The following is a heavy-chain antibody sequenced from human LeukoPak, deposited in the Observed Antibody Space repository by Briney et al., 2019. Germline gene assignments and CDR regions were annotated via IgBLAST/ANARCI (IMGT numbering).Heavy chain of an antibody. CDR1: GGSISSSSYY. J-gene: IGHJ4*02. D-gene: IGHD3-10*01. V-gene: IGHV4-39*07. CDR3: ASYGSGSYPFDY. CDR2: IYYSGST. Sequence: SETLSLTCTVSGGSISSSSYYWGWIRQPPGKGLEWIGSIYYSGSTYYNPSLKSRVTISVDTSKNQFSLKLSSVTAADTAVYYCASYGSGSYPFDYWGQGTLVTVSS.